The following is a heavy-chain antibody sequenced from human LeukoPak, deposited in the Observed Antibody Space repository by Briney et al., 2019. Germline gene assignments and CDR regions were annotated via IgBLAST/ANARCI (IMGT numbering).Heavy chain of an antibody. D-gene: IGHD3-22*01. V-gene: IGHV4-59*01. Sequence: SETLSLTCTVSGASISNYYWSWIRQPPGKGLEWIGYIYYSGSTNYNPSLKSRVTISVDTSKNQFSLKLSSVTAADTAVYYCASSPLSLNYYDSSGYLRYWGQGTLVTVSS. CDR3: ASSPLSLNYYDSSGYLRY. J-gene: IGHJ4*02. CDR2: IYYSGST. CDR1: GASISNYY.